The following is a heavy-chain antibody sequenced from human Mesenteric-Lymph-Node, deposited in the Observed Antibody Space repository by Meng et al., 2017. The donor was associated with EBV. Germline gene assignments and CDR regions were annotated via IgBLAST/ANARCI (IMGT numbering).Heavy chain of an antibody. Sequence: GHLTQWGAGLLRPSGTLALTFVVYGGSFCGYYWTWIRQTPGTGLEWIGEINHSGSTNYNPSLESRVTISADTSKNQISLKLSSVTAADTAVYYCARDCSGGTSCFDYWGQGTLVTVSS. J-gene: IGHJ4*02. CDR1: GGSFCGYY. CDR3: ARDCSGGTSCFDY. V-gene: IGHV4-34*01. CDR2: INHSGST. D-gene: IGHD2-15*01.